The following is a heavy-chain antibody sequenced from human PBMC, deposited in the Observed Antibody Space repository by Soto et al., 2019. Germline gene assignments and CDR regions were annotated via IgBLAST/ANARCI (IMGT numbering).Heavy chain of an antibody. J-gene: IGHJ6*02. CDR1: GFTFSSYG. D-gene: IGHD1-7*01. CDR3: AKDLGRDQLDLLWGIMDV. V-gene: IGHV3-30*18. Sequence: PGGSLRLSCAASGFTFSSYGMHWVRQAPGKGLEWVAVISYDGSNKYYADSVKGRFTISRDNSKNTLYLQMNSLRAEDTAVYYCAKDLGRDQLDLLWGIMDVSGHGTTVTAP. CDR2: ISYDGSNK.